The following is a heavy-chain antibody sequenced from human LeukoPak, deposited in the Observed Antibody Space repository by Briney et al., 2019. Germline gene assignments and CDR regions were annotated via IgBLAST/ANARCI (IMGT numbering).Heavy chain of an antibody. Sequence: ASVKVSCKASGYTFTSYAMNWVRQAPGQGLEWMGWSNTNTGNPTYAQGFTGRFVFSLDTSVSTAYLQISSLKAEDIALYYCARVSRSRGEWLFDNWGQGTLVTVSS. V-gene: IGHV7-4-1*02. CDR2: SNTNTGNP. D-gene: IGHD3-3*01. J-gene: IGHJ4*02. CDR1: GYTFTSYA. CDR3: ARVSRSRGEWLFDN.